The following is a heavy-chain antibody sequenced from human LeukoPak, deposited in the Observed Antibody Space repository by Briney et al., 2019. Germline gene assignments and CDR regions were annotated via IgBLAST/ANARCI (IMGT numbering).Heavy chain of an antibody. CDR2: ISDSGTST. Sequence: GSLRLSCAASGFTFSNHVMSWVRQAPGKGLEWVSIISDSGTSTYYADSVKGRFTISRDNSKNTLYLQMNSLRDDDTAVYYCAAQWELLWSVDYWGQGTLVSVS. CDR1: GFTFSNHV. V-gene: IGHV3-23*01. CDR3: AAQWELLWSVDY. J-gene: IGHJ4*02. D-gene: IGHD1-26*01.